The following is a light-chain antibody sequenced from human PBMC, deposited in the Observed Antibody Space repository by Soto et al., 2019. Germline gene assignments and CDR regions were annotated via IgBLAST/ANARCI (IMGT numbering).Light chain of an antibody. J-gene: IGKJ3*01. V-gene: IGKV3-15*01. Sequence: EIVMTQSPATLSVSPGERATLSCRASQSVSSNLAWYQQKPGQAPRLLIYGASTRATGIPARFSGSGSGTEFTPTINSLQSEDFAVYYCQQYNNWPGGTFGPGTKVDIK. CDR2: GAS. CDR3: QQYNNWPGGT. CDR1: QSVSSN.